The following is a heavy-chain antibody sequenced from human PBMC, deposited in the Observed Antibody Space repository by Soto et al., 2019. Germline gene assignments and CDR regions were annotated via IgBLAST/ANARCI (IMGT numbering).Heavy chain of an antibody. CDR1: GGTFSSYA. Sequence: SVKVSCKASGGTFSSYAISWVRQAPGQGLEWMGGIIPIFGTANYAQKFQGRVTITADKSTSTAYMELSSLRSEDTAVYYCARTTVITVVNRVLGAFYILGQGTMVTVSS. V-gene: IGHV1-69*06. D-gene: IGHD4-17*01. CDR2: IIPIFGTA. J-gene: IGHJ3*02. CDR3: ARTTVITVVNRVLGAFYI.